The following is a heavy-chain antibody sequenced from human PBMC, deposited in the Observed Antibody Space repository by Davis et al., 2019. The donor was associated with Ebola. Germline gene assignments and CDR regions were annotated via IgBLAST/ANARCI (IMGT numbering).Heavy chain of an antibody. CDR1: GFTFTDHY. J-gene: IGHJ4*02. D-gene: IGHD3-22*01. CDR3: ARVYRVTYFDDRSGPYYMEYFDF. Sequence: PGGSLRLSCAASGFTFTDHYMSWIRQAPGKGLEWVSSVSGSGTTEYYADSVRGRFTISRDNAKNSLFLQMKTLSAEETAVSYCARVYRVTYFDDRSGPYYMEYFDFWGQGTLVTVSS. CDR2: VSGSGTTE. V-gene: IGHV3-11*04.